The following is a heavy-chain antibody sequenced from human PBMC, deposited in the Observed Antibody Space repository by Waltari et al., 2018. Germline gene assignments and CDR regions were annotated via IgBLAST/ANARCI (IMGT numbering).Heavy chain of an antibody. V-gene: IGHV3-33*01. CDR2: IWYEGSKK. CDR1: WFPSRAYG. Sequence: QVQLVVSGGGVGQPGRSRSLSCEVSWFPSRAYGIHWVRQGPGKGLEWVAVIWYEGSKKYYADSVKGRFTISRDNSKNAVYLEMSSLRDDDTAVYSCAIVPSSQLPHGYFDLWGRGTMVTVSS. CDR3: AIVPSSQLPHGYFDL. J-gene: IGHJ3*01. D-gene: IGHD2-2*01.